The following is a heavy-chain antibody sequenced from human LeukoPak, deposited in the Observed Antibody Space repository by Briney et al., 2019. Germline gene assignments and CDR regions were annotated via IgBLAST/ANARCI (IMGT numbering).Heavy chain of an antibody. J-gene: IGHJ5*02. Sequence: GESLKISCKGSGCSFTSYWIGWVRQMPGKGLEWMGIIYPGDSDTRYSPSFQGQVTISADKSISTAYLQWSSLKASDTAMYYCARQGWLQSEHNWFDPWGQGTLVTVSS. CDR3: ARQGWLQSEHNWFDP. V-gene: IGHV5-51*01. CDR1: GCSFTSYW. CDR2: IYPGDSDT. D-gene: IGHD5-24*01.